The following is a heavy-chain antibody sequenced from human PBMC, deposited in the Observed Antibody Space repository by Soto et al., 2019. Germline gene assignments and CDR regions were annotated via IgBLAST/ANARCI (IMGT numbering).Heavy chain of an antibody. V-gene: IGHV3-33*01. D-gene: IGHD2-2*01. CDR1: GFTFSSYG. J-gene: IGHJ6*02. Sequence: GGSLRLSCAASGFTFSSYGMHWVRQAPGKGLEWVAVIWYDGSNKYYADSVKGRFTISRDNSKNTLYLQMNSLRAEDTAVYYCARGIECSSTSCYYYYYYYGMDVWGQGTTVTVSS. CDR3: ARGIECSSTSCYYYYYYYGMDV. CDR2: IWYDGSNK.